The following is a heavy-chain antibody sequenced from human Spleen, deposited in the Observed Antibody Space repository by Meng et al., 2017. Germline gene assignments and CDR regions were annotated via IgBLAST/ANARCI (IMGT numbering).Heavy chain of an antibody. CDR2: IKPDGTEK. Sequence: GESLKISCVASGITFRNLWMTWVRQAPGKGLEWVANIKPDGTEKNYVDSVKGRFTISRDNSKNTLYLQVISLRAEDTAVYSCARGLIDELPQNDAFDIWGQGTMVTVSS. CDR3: ARGLIDELPQNDAFDI. V-gene: IGHV3-7*01. D-gene: IGHD1-26*01. J-gene: IGHJ3*02. CDR1: GITFRNLW.